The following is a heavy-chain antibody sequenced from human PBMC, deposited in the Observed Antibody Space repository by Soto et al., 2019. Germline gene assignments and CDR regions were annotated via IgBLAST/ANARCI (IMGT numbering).Heavy chain of an antibody. V-gene: IGHV1-18*01. Sequence: ASVKVSCKASGYTFTSYGISWVRQAPGQGLEWMGWISAYNGNTNYAQKLQGRVTMTTDTSTSTAYMELRSLRSDDTAVYYCASSMMGDDAFDIWGQGTMVTVSS. CDR1: GYTFTSYG. J-gene: IGHJ3*02. D-gene: IGHD3-22*01. CDR3: ASSMMGDDAFDI. CDR2: ISAYNGNT.